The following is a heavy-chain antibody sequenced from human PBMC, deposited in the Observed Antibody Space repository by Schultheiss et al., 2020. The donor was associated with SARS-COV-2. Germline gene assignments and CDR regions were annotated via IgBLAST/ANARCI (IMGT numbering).Heavy chain of an antibody. D-gene: IGHD3-3*01. V-gene: IGHV3-21*05. CDR1: GFTFSSYE. CDR3: ARAKPYYDFWS. CDR2: ISSSSSYI. J-gene: IGHJ4*02. Sequence: GGSLRLSCAASGFTFSSYEMNWVRQAPGKGLEWVSYISSSSSYIYYADSVKGRFTISRDNAKNSLYLQMNSLRAEDTAVYYCARAKPYYDFWSWGQGTLVTVSS.